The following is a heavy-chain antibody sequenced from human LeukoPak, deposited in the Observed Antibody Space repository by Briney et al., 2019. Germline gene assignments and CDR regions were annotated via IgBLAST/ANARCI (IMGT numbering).Heavy chain of an antibody. Sequence: PSQTLSLTCTVSGGSISSGGYYWSWIRQPPGKGLEWIGYIYHSGSTYYNPSLKSRVTISVDRSKNQFSLKLSSVTAADTAVYYCARDILPSYSGYDRTLPDYWGQGTLVTVSS. J-gene: IGHJ4*02. CDR3: ARDILPSYSGYDRTLPDY. D-gene: IGHD5-12*01. CDR1: GGSISSGGYY. V-gene: IGHV4-30-2*01. CDR2: IYHSGST.